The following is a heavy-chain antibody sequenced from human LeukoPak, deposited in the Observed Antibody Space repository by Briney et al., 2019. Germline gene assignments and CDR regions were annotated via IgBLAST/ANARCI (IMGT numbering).Heavy chain of an antibody. J-gene: IGHJ4*02. CDR2: IYTSGST. CDR3: ARGVEITGTKLDY. V-gene: IGHV4-4*09. CDR1: GGSISSYY. D-gene: IGHD1-7*01. Sequence: SETLSLTRTVSGGSISSYYWSWIRQPPGKGLEWIGYIYTSGSTNYNPSLKSRVTISVDTSKNQFSLKLSSVTAADTAVYYCARGVEITGTKLDYWGQGTLVTVSS.